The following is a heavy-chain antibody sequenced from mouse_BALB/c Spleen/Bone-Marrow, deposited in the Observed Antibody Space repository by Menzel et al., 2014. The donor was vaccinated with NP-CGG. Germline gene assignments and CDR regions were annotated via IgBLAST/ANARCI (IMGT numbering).Heavy chain of an antibody. CDR3: ARGSPYYDTDY. J-gene: IGHJ4*01. V-gene: IGHV14-3*02. CDR1: GFNIKDTY. D-gene: IGHD6-1*01. Sequence: VQLQQSGAELVKPGASVMLSCTASGFNIKDTYMYWVKQRPEQGLEWIGRIDPANGDSKYDPKFQGKATITADTSSNTAYLQLSSLTSEDTAVYYCARGSPYYDTDYWGQGTSVTVTS. CDR2: IDPANGDS.